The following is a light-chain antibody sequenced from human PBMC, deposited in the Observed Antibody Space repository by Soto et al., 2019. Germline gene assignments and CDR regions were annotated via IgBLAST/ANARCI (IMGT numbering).Light chain of an antibody. Sequence: ESVLTQSPGTLSLSPGERATLSCRASQSVSNSYFAWYQHKPGQAPRLLIYGISSRATGIPDRFSGSGSGTDFTLPISRLEPEDVVVYYCQQYSSVPPTFGQGTKLEVK. CDR2: GIS. CDR1: QSVSNSY. V-gene: IGKV3-20*01. J-gene: IGKJ2*01. CDR3: QQYSSVPPT.